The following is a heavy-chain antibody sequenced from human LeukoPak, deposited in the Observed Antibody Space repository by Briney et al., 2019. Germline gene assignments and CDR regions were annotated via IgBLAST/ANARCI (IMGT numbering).Heavy chain of an antibody. CDR2: INGRDGRT. V-gene: IGHV3-23*01. D-gene: IGHD4-17*01. CDR1: GFTFSNYA. CDR3: ARGGDDYGDYGAGFDY. J-gene: IGHJ4*02. Sequence: PGGSLRLSCAAPGFTFSNYAMGWVRQAPGKGLEWVSSINGRDGRTYYADSVRGRFSISSDNSKNSLYLQMNSLRAEDTAVYYCARGGDDYGDYGAGFDYWGQPTLVTVSS.